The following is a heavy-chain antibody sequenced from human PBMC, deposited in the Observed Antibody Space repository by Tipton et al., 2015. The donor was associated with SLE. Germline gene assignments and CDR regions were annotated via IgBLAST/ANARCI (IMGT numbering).Heavy chain of an antibody. CDR2: IKDDGSQS. V-gene: IGHV3-7*03. Sequence: GSLRLSCATSGFTFSGIWMSWVRQAPGKGLEWVATIKDDGSQSHYVESVKGRFTISRDNAKNSLYLQLTSLTAEDTAVYYCARYATSDTWGQGTLVTVSS. CDR3: ARYATSDT. J-gene: IGHJ5*02. D-gene: IGHD2-2*01. CDR1: GFTFSGIW.